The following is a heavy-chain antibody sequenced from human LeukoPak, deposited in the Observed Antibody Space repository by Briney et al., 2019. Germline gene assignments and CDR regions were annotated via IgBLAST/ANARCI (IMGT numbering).Heavy chain of an antibody. J-gene: IGHJ4*02. Sequence: SETLSLTCTVSGGSITSSSHYWGWIRQPPGKGLEWIGSIYYSGSTYYNPSLKSRVTISVDTSKNQFSLKVSSVTAADTAVYYCARQGYSYGYALHFDYWGQGTLVTVSS. CDR1: GGSITSSSHY. D-gene: IGHD5-18*01. V-gene: IGHV4-39*07. CDR3: ARQGYSYGYALHFDY. CDR2: IYYSGST.